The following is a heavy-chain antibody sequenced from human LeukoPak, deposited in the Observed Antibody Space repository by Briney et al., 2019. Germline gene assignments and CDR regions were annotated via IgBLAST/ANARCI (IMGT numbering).Heavy chain of an antibody. V-gene: IGHV3-21*01. J-gene: IGHJ4*02. CDR2: ISTSSTNR. CDR3: ARDVDGSGNYGFDW. CDR1: GFTFSSYS. D-gene: IGHD3-10*01. Sequence: GGSLRLSCAASGFTFSSYSMSWVRQAPGKGLEWVSGISTSSTNRLYADSVKGRFTISRDNAKSSLYLEMNSLRAEDTAVYYCARDVDGSGNYGFDWWGQGILVTVSS.